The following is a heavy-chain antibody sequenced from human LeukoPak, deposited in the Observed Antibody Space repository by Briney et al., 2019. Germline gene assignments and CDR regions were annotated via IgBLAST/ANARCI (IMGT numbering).Heavy chain of an antibody. V-gene: IGHV1-46*01. CDR2: INPSGGST. J-gene: IGHJ4*02. Sequence: ASVKVSCKASGYTFTSYYMHWVRQAPGQGLEWMGIINPSGGSTSYAQKFQGRVTMTRDTSTSTVYMELSSLRSKDTAVYYCAREAEDGYGTGDFDYWGQGTLVTVSS. CDR3: AREAEDGYGTGDFDY. D-gene: IGHD5-24*01. CDR1: GYTFTSYY.